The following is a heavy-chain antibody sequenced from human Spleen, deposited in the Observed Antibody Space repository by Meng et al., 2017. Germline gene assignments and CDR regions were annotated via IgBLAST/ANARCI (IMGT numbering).Heavy chain of an antibody. CDR1: GFSLRTSGVG. CDR2: IYWDDDK. D-gene: IGHD6-19*01. CDR3: AHRAVAGSFEYFQH. V-gene: IGHV2-5*02. Sequence: KESVPTLVKPPRTPTLTCTFSGFSLRTSGVGVGWIRQPPGKPLEWLALIYWDDDKRYSPSLKSRLTITQDNSKNQVVLTMTNMDSVDTATYYCAHRAVAGSFEYFQHWGQGTLVTVSS. J-gene: IGHJ1*01.